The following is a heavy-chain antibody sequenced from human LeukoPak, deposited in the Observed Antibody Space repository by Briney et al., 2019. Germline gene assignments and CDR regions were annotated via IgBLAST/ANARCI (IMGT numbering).Heavy chain of an antibody. V-gene: IGHV4-38-2*02. CDR3: ARVLLWFGELSSSLGY. CDR1: GYSISSGYY. CDR2: IYYSGST. J-gene: IGHJ4*02. Sequence: SETLSLTCTVSGYSISSGYYWGWIRQPPGKGLEWIGSIYYSGSTYYNPSLKSRVTISVDTSKNQFSLKLSSVTAADTAVYYCARVLLWFGELSSSLGYWGQGTLVTVSS. D-gene: IGHD3-10*01.